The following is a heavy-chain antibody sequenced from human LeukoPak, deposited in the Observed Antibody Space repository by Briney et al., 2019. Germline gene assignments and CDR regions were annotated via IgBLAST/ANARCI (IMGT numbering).Heavy chain of an antibody. CDR2: INYRGNT. CDR1: GGSISSSSYY. Sequence: PSETLSLTCTVSGGSISSSSYYWGWIRQPPGKGLDWIGIINYRGNTYYNPSLKSRVTISVDTSKNQFSLKLSSVTAADTAMYFCARTETYSSGWYDPFFDFWGQGTLVTVSS. CDR3: ARTETYSSGWYDPFFDF. V-gene: IGHV4-39*01. D-gene: IGHD6-19*01. J-gene: IGHJ4*02.